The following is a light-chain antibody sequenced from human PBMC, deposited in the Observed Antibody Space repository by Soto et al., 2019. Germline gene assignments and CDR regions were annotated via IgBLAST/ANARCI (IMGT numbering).Light chain of an antibody. CDR3: QQYKSYST. CDR1: QSISRY. Sequence: DIQMTQSPSTLSASVGDRVTITCRASQSISRYLAWYQKKPGKAPKLLISDASRLQSGVPSRLSGSGSGTEFTLTISSLQPDDFATYYCQQYKSYSTFGGGTKVEIK. V-gene: IGKV1-5*01. CDR2: DAS. J-gene: IGKJ4*01.